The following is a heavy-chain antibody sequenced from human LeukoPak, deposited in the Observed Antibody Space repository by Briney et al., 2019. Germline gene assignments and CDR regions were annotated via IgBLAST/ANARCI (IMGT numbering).Heavy chain of an antibody. CDR2: IHTSGTT. CDR3: ARMPPVRELRNLYFYYYMDV. D-gene: IGHD3-10*01. J-gene: IGHJ6*03. V-gene: IGHV4-4*07. Sequence: PSETLSLTCTVSGASIDSYYWSWVRQPAGQSPEWIGRIHTSGTTNYNPSFKSRVIMSLDKPNNQFSLNVSSVTAADTGVYYCARMPPVRELRNLYFYYYMDVWGRGTTVTVSS. CDR1: GASIDSYY.